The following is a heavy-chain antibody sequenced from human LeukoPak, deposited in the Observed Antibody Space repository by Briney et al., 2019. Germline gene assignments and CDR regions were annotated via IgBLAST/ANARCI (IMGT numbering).Heavy chain of an antibody. Sequence: LPGGSLRLSCAASGNYWMHWVRQAPGKGLVWVSRINEDGSTTNYADSVKGRSTIFRDNAKNTLYLQMNSLRAEDTAVYYCVRDLGGRSGHWGQGTLVTVSS. CDR3: VRDLGGRSGH. J-gene: IGHJ4*02. CDR2: INEDGSTT. D-gene: IGHD1-26*01. V-gene: IGHV3-74*01. CDR1: GNYW.